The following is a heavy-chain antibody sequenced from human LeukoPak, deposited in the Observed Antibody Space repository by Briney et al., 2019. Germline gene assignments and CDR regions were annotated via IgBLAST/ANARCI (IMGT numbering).Heavy chain of an antibody. CDR2: ISYSGST. J-gene: IGHJ4*02. D-gene: IGHD6-6*01. Sequence: PSETLSLTCTVSSGSVSSTSYSWGWIRQPPGKGLEWIGSISYSGSTHYNPSLKSRVTISVDTSRDQFSLKVTSVTAADMAVYYCARRGSSPIFAYLGQGTLVTVSS. CDR3: ARRGSSPIFAY. V-gene: IGHV4-39*01. CDR1: SGSVSSTSYS.